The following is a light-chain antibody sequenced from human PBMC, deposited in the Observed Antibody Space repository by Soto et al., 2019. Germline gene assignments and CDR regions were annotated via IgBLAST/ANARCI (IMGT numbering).Light chain of an antibody. CDR1: QDIRTE. J-gene: IGKJ4*01. CDR2: GAS. V-gene: IGKV1-6*01. CDR3: QQYGTSSEAT. Sequence: AIQMTQSPSSLSASVGDRVTITCRSSQDIRTELGWYQQRPGKAPNLLIYGASTLQTGVPSRFSGSGSGTDFFLTISRVEPEDFAVYYCQQYGTSSEATFGGGTKVEIK.